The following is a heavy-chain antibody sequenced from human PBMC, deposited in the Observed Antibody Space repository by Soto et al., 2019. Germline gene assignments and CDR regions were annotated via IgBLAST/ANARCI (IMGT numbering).Heavy chain of an antibody. J-gene: IGHJ5*02. CDR2: ISAYNGNT. CDR1: GYTFTSYG. Sequence: GASVKVSCKASGYTFTSYGISWVRQAPGQGLEYMGWISAYNGNTNYAQNLQGRVTMTTDTSTSTAYMELRSLRSDDTAVYYCARGVGSGSYYNQYNWFDPWGQGTLVTVSS. V-gene: IGHV1-18*01. CDR3: ARGVGSGSYYNQYNWFDP. D-gene: IGHD3-10*01.